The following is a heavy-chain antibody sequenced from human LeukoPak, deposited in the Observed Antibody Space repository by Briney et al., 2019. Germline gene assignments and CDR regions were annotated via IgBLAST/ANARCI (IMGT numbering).Heavy chain of an antibody. J-gene: IGHJ4*02. CDR1: GFTFSSYG. D-gene: IGHD1-20*01. CDR2: ISGSSRSI. Sequence: GGSLRLSCTASGFTFSSYGMNWVRQAPGKGLEWVSYISGSSRSINYADSVKGRFTISRDNAKNSLYLQMNSLRAEDTAVYYCARRRYNWNAIDYWGQGTLVTVSS. CDR3: ARRRYNWNAIDY. V-gene: IGHV3-48*01.